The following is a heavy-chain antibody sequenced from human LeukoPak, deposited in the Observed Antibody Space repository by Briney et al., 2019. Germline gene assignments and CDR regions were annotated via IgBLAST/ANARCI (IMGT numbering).Heavy chain of an antibody. D-gene: IGHD5-18*01. Sequence: GGSLRLSCAASGFTFSSYSMNWVRQAPGKGLEWVSYISSSSSTIYYADSVKGRFTISRDNAKNSLYMQMNSLRAEDTAVYYCARGPRGYSYGAFDYWGKGTLVTVSS. CDR2: ISSSSSTI. J-gene: IGHJ4*02. CDR1: GFTFSSYS. CDR3: ARGPRGYSYGAFDY. V-gene: IGHV3-48*01.